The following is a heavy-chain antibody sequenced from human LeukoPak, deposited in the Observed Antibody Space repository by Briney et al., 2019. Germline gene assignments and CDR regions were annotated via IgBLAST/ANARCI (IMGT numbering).Heavy chain of an antibody. Sequence: SQTLSLTCAVSGGSISSGGYSWSWIRQPPGKGLEWIGYIYHSGSTYYNPSLKSRVTISVDRSKNQFSLKLSSVTAADTTVYYCARTGWYSSSWYYFDYWGQGTLVTVSS. CDR2: IYHSGST. D-gene: IGHD6-13*01. CDR1: GGSISSGGYS. CDR3: ARTGWYSSSWYYFDY. J-gene: IGHJ4*02. V-gene: IGHV4-30-2*01.